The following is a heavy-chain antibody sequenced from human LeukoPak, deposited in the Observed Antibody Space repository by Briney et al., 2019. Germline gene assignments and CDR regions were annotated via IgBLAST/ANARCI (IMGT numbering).Heavy chain of an antibody. CDR3: AKRDPTGYSDY. Sequence: GSLRLSCAASGFTFSSYGMHWVRQAPGKGLEWVAVISYDGSNKYYADSVKGRFTISRDNSKNTLSLQMNSLRVEDTAVYYCAKRDPTGYSDYWGQGTLVTVSS. D-gene: IGHD3-9*01. CDR1: GFTFSSYG. J-gene: IGHJ4*02. CDR2: ISYDGSNK. V-gene: IGHV3-30*18.